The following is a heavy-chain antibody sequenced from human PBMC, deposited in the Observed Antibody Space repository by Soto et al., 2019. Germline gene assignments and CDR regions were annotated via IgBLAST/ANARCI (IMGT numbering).Heavy chain of an antibody. CDR2: ISAYNGNT. V-gene: IGHV1-18*04. CDR1: GYTFTSYG. CDR3: ARGNYGSGSYYNFYLGGRSPYYFDY. D-gene: IGHD3-10*01. Sequence: GASVKVSCKASGYTFTSYGISWVRQAPGQGLEWMGWISAYNGNTNYAQKLQGRVTMTTDTSTSTAYMELRSLRSDDTAVYYCARGNYGSGSYYNFYLGGRSPYYFDYWGQGTLVTVSS. J-gene: IGHJ4*02.